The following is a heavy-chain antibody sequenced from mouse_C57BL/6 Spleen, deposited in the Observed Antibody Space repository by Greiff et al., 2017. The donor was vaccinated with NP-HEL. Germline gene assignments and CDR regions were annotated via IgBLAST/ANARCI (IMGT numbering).Heavy chain of an antibody. Sequence: EVMLVESGGDLVKPGGSLKLSCAASGFTFSSYGMSWVRQTPDKRLEWVATISSGGSYTYYPDSVKGRFTISRDNAKNTLYLQMSSLKSEDTAMYYCARHGYYSNYDYFDYWGQGTTLTVSS. CDR2: ISSGGSYT. J-gene: IGHJ2*01. CDR3: ARHGYYSNYDYFDY. D-gene: IGHD2-5*01. CDR1: GFTFSSYG. V-gene: IGHV5-6*01.